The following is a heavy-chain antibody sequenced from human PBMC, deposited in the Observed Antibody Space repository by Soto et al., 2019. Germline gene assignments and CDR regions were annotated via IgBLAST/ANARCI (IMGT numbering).Heavy chain of an antibody. CDR1: GGTFSSYA. V-gene: IGHV1-69*06. D-gene: IGHD6-6*01. J-gene: IGHJ6*02. CDR3: ARVKQLVEHYYYGMDV. CDR2: IIPIFGTS. Sequence: QVQLVQSGAEVKKPGSSEKVSCKASGGTFSSYAISWVRQAPGQGLEGMGGIIPIFGTSNYAQKFQGRVTITADKSTSTAYMELSSLRSEDTAVYYCARVKQLVEHYYYGMDVWGQGTTVTVSS.